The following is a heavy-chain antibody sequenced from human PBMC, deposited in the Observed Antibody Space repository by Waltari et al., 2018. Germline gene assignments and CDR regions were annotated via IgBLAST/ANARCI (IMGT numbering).Heavy chain of an antibody. CDR1: GFTFSSYS. V-gene: IGHV3-21*01. Sequence: EVQLVESGGGLVKPGGSLRLSCAASGFTFSSYSMNWVRQAPGKGLEWGSSISSSSSYRYYADSVKGRFTISRDNAKNSLYLQMNSLRAEDTAVYYCARGGGLFDYWGQGTLVTVSS. CDR3: ARGGGLFDY. D-gene: IGHD3-16*01. CDR2: ISSSSSYR. J-gene: IGHJ4*02.